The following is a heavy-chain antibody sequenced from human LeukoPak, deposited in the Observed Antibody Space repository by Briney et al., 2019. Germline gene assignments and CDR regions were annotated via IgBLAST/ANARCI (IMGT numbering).Heavy chain of an antibody. D-gene: IGHD4-17*01. J-gene: IGHJ4*02. CDR1: GDTFSRNA. CDR3: ARGPPLSYGDIGMQDS. V-gene: IGHV1-69*05. Sequence: ASVKVSCKASGDTFSRNAISWVRQAPGQGLEWMGGIIPMFGTPNYAQKFQGRVTITTDESTSTAYLELNSLRSDDTAVYYCARGPPLSYGDIGMQDSRGQGSLVTVSS. CDR2: IIPMFGTP.